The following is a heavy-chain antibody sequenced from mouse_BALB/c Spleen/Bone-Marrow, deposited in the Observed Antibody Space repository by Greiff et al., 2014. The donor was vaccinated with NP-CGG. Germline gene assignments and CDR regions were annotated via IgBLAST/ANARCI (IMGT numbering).Heavy chain of an antibody. CDR3: ARWEYYAMDY. Sequence: VQLKESGAELVKPGASVKLSCTASGFNIKDTYMHWVKQGPEQGLEWIGRIDPANGNTKYDPKFQGKATITADTSSTTAYLQLSSLTSEDTAVYYCARWEYYAMDYWGQGTSVTVSS. J-gene: IGHJ4*01. CDR1: GFNIKDTY. CDR2: IDPANGNT. V-gene: IGHV14-3*02. D-gene: IGHD4-1*01.